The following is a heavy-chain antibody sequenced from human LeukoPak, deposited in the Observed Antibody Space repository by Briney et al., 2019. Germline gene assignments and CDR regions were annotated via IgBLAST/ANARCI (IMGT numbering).Heavy chain of an antibody. CDR3: ARAVRIAAREDWFDP. CDR2: ISSNGGST. J-gene: IGHJ5*02. D-gene: IGHD6-6*01. V-gene: IGHV3-64*01. Sequence: GGSLRLSCAAPGFTFSSYAMHWVRQAPGKGLEYVSAISSNGGSTYYANSVKGRFTISRDNSKNTLYLQMGSLRAEDMAVYYCARAVRIAAREDWFDPWGQGTLVTVSS. CDR1: GFTFSSYA.